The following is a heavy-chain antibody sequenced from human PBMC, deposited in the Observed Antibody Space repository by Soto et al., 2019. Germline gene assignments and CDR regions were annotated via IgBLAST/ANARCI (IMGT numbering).Heavy chain of an antibody. V-gene: IGHV2-26*01. CDR1: GVSVSNGRRC. CDR3: ALIKDCSRTDCYLASFDP. Sequence: DSGPTLVNPTEALALTFTVSGVSVSNGRRCGSWIRQPPGKALEWLAHIFSNDEKSYSTSLKSRLTISKDNSRSQVVLTMTNVDPVDSGTYYCALIKDCSRTDCYLASFDPWGQGTLVTVSS. J-gene: IGHJ5*02. CDR2: IFSNDEK. D-gene: IGHD2-2*01.